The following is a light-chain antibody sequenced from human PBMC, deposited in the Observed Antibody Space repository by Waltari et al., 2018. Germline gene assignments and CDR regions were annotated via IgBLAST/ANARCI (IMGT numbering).Light chain of an antibody. Sequence: QSVLTQPPSLSAAPGQTVFISCSGSSSNIGSNSVSRYQQLPATAPKLLIYDNNKRPSGIPDRFSGSKSGTSATLGISGLQTGDEATYYCGTWDNSLSAAGGVFGGGTKLTVL. J-gene: IGLJ3*02. CDR1: SSNIGSNS. V-gene: IGLV1-51*01. CDR3: GTWDNSLSAAGGV. CDR2: DNN.